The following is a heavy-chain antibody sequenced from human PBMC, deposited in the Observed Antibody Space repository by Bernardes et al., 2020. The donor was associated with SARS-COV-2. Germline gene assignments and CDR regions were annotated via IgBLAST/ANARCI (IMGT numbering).Heavy chain of an antibody. Sequence: ASVKVSCKVSGYSLTTLAMHWVRQAPGKGLEWMGGFDPEDGEPNYAQKFQGRVTMTEDTSTDTAYTDPSSLRSEDTSAYHCATDVIWGQVTMVTVSS. CDR3: ATDVI. CDR1: GYSLTTLA. J-gene: IGHJ3*02. V-gene: IGHV1-24*01. CDR2: FDPEDGEP.